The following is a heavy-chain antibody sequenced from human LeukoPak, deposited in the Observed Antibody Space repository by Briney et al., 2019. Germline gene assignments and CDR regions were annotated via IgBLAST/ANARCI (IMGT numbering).Heavy chain of an antibody. V-gene: IGHV7-4-1*02. CDR1: GGTFSSYA. CDR2: INTNTGNP. J-gene: IGHJ4*02. CDR3: ARDHRRVAGELDY. Sequence: ASVKVSCKASGGTFSSYAISWVRQAPGQGLEWIGWINTNTGNPTYAQGFTGRFVFSLDTSVSTAYLQISSLKAEDTAVYYCARDHRRVAGELDYWGQGTLVTVSS. D-gene: IGHD6-19*01.